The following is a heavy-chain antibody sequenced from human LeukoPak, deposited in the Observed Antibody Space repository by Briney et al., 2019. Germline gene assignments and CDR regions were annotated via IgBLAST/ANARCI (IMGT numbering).Heavy chain of an antibody. Sequence: ASVKVSCKASGYTFTGYYMHWVRQAPGQGLEWMGWINPNSGGTNYAQKFQGRVTMTRDTSISTAYMELSRLRSDDTAVYYCAREGHYYASGSGAFDIWGQGTMITVSS. CDR3: AREGHYYASGSGAFDI. V-gene: IGHV1-2*02. CDR1: GYTFTGYY. J-gene: IGHJ3*02. D-gene: IGHD3-10*01. CDR2: INPNSGGT.